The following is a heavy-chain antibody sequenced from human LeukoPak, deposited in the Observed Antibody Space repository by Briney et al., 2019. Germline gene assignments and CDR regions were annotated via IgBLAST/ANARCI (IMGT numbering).Heavy chain of an antibody. J-gene: IGHJ4*02. Sequence: PSETLSLNCTVSGGSISSYYWSWIRQPPGKGLEWIGYIYFSGTTSYNPSLKSRVTISVDTSKNQFSLRLTSVTAADTAVYYCARQRGRWDSFDYWGQGTLVTVSS. CDR3: ARQRGRWDSFDY. CDR2: IYFSGTT. V-gene: IGHV4-59*08. D-gene: IGHD1-26*01. CDR1: GGSISSYY.